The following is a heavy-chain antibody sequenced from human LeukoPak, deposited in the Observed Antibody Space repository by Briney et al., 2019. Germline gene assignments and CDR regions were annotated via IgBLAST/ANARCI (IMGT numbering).Heavy chain of an antibody. CDR3: ARHLSGDDI. Sequence: GGSLRLSCAASGFTVSDNYMNWVRQAPGKGLEWVSIIYTGGSTYYVDSVKGRFAISRDNSKNTLYLQVSSLTGEDTAVYYCARHLSGDDIWGQGTMVTVSS. D-gene: IGHD6-25*01. V-gene: IGHV3-53*01. J-gene: IGHJ3*02. CDR1: GFTVSDNY. CDR2: IYTGGST.